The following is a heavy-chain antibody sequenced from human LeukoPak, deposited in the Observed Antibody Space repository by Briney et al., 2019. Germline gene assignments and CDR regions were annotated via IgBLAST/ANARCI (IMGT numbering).Heavy chain of an antibody. CDR1: GLSLRSHY. V-gene: IGHV4-59*08. Sequence: AETLSLTCTVSGLSLRSHYWSWIRQPPWKGLEGIGFIYYRGSSNYNPSLRSRVTMSVDTSKSPLFLNLSSVTAADTAVYYCSRNYGGNSEMENCFDPWGQGTRVTVSS. CDR3: SRNYGGNSEMENCFDP. D-gene: IGHD4-17*01. CDR2: IYYRGSS. J-gene: IGHJ5*02.